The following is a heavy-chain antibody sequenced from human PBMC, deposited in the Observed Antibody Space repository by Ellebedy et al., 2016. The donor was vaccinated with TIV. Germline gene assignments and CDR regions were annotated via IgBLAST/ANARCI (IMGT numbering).Heavy chain of an antibody. D-gene: IGHD4-17*01. J-gene: IGHJ4*02. Sequence: GESLKISCAASGFTFTTYVLNWARQAPGKGLEWVSSISSSSSYIYYADSVKGRFTISRDNAKNSLYLQMNSLRAEDTAVYYCARDKYGDYGYDYWGQGSLVTVSS. CDR1: GFTFTTYV. CDR3: ARDKYGDYGYDY. CDR2: ISSSSSYI. V-gene: IGHV3-21*01.